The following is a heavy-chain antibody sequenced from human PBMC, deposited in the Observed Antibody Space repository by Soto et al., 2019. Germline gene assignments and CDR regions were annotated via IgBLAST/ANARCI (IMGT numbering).Heavy chain of an antibody. CDR1: GYTFTSYG. J-gene: IGHJ4*02. CDR2: ISAYNGNT. V-gene: IGHV1-18*01. D-gene: IGHD3-22*01. Sequence: ASVKVSCKASGYTFTSYGLSWVRQAPGQGLEWMGWISAYNGNTNYAQKLQGRVTMTTDTSTSTAYMELRSLRSDDTAVYYCARSVSSGYHLDYWGQGTLVTVSS. CDR3: ARSVSSGYHLDY.